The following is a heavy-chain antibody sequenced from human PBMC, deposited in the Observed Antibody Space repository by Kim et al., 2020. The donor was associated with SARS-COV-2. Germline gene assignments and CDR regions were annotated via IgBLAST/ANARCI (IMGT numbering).Heavy chain of an antibody. D-gene: IGHD3-10*01. J-gene: IGHJ3*02. CDR1: GGSFSGYY. CDR2: INHSGST. V-gene: IGHV4-34*01. Sequence: SETLSLTCAVYGGSFSGYYWSWIRQPPGKGLEWIGEINHSGSTNYNPSLKSRVTISVDTSKNQFSLKLSSVTAADTAVYYCATRWFGELPFEAFDIWGQGTMVTVSS. CDR3: ATRWFGELPFEAFDI.